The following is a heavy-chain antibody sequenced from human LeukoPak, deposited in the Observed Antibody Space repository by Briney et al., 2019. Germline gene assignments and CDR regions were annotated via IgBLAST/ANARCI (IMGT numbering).Heavy chain of an antibody. CDR2: IYYSGST. Sequence: PSETLFLTCTVSGGSISSGDYYWSWIRQPPGKGLEWIGYIYYSGSTYYNPSLKSRVTISVDTSKNQFSLKLSSVTAADTAVYYCARVVTSSSETSDYWGQGTLVTVSS. J-gene: IGHJ4*02. CDR3: ARVVTSSSETSDY. V-gene: IGHV4-30-4*01. D-gene: IGHD6-6*01. CDR1: GGSISSGDYY.